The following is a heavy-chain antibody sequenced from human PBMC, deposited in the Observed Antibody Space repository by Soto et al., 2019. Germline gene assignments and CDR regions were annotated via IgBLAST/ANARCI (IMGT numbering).Heavy chain of an antibody. V-gene: IGHV3-30-3*01. J-gene: IGHJ1*01. CDR1: GFTFSSYA. CDR2: ISYDGSNK. D-gene: IGHD6-13*01. CDR3: ARGYSSSWYLGYFQH. Sequence: GGSLRLSCAASGFTFSSYAMHWVRQAPGKGLEWVAVISYDGSNKYYADSVKGRFTISRDNSKNTLYLQMNSLRAEDTAVYYCARGYSSSWYLGYFQHWGQGTLVTVSS.